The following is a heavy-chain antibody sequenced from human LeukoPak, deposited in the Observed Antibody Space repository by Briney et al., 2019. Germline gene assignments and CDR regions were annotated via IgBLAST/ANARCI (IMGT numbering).Heavy chain of an antibody. CDR3: AKVGDGYMPLE. Sequence: GGSLRLPCAASGFTFSSYSMNWVRQAPGKGLEWVAVISYDGSNKYYADSVKGRFTISRDNSKNTLYLQMNSLRAEDTAVYYCAKVGDGYMPLEWGQGTMVTVSS. CDR1: GFTFSSYS. D-gene: IGHD5-24*01. CDR2: ISYDGSNK. V-gene: IGHV3-30*18. J-gene: IGHJ3*01.